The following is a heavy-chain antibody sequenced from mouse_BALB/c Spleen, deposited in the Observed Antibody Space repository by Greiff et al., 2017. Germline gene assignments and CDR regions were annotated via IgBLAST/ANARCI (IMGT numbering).Heavy chain of an antibody. CDR1: GFTFSDYY. V-gene: IGHV5-4*02. CDR3: ARAYYDYDGDAMDY. J-gene: IGHJ4*01. Sequence: EVKLMESGGGLVKPGGSLKLSCAASGFTFSDYYMYWVRQTPEKRLEWVATISDGGSYTYYPDSVKGRFTISRDNAKNNLYLQMSSLKSEDTAMYYCARAYYDYDGDAMDYWGQGTSVTVSS. CDR2: ISDGGSYT. D-gene: IGHD2-4*01.